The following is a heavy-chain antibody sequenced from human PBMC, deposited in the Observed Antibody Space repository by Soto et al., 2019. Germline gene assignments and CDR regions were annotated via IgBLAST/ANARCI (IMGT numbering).Heavy chain of an antibody. CDR2: IYYSGST. Sequence: PSETLSLTCTVSGGSISSSSYYWGWIRQPPGKGLEWIGSIYYSGSTYYNPSLKSRVTISVDTSKNQFSLKLSSVTAADTAVYYCARRMGAYYYYYYYMDVWGKGTTVTVSS. V-gene: IGHV4-39*01. CDR1: GGSISSSSYY. J-gene: IGHJ6*03. CDR3: ARRMGAYYYYYYYMDV.